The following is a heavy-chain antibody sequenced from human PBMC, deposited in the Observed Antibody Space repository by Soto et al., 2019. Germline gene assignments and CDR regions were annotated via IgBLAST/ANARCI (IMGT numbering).Heavy chain of an antibody. CDR3: ARGGGYCISTSCPYNWFDP. D-gene: IGHD2-2*03. J-gene: IGHJ5*02. Sequence: ASVKVSCKASGYTFTSYGISWVRQAPGQGLEWMGWISAYNGSTSYAQKFQGRVTMTRDTSTSTVYMELSSLRSEDTAVYYCARGGGYCISTSCPYNWFDPWGQGTLVTVSS. V-gene: IGHV1-18*01. CDR1: GYTFTSYG. CDR2: ISAYNGST.